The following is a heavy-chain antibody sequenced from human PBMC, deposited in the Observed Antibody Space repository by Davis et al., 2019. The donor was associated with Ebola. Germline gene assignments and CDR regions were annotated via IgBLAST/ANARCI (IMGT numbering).Heavy chain of an antibody. CDR1: GFTFSNYA. D-gene: IGHD2-8*01. CDR2: ISSNGGRT. V-gene: IGHV3-64D*06. CDR3: VKDLGEWGKSCPNGICNAFDY. J-gene: IGHJ4*02. Sequence: PGGSLRLSCSVSGFTFSNYAMDWVRQAPGKGLEYVSGISSNGGRTYYSDSVKGRFTISRDNSKNTLYLQMSGLTTEDTAVYYCVKDLGEWGKSCPNGICNAFDYWGLGTLVTVSS.